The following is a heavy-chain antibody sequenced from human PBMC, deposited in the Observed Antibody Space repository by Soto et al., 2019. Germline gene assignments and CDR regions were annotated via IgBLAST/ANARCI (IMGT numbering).Heavy chain of an antibody. D-gene: IGHD2-8*01. CDR2: INHSGST. Sequence: QVQLQQWGAGLLKPSETLSLTCAVYGGSFSGYYWSWIRQPPGKGLEWIGEINHSGSTNYNPSLKRRVTISVDTSRNQFSLKLSSVTAADTAVYYCATAFRFGVLYGMDVWCQGTTVTVSS. J-gene: IGHJ6*02. CDR1: GGSFSGYY. CDR3: ATAFRFGVLYGMDV. V-gene: IGHV4-34*01.